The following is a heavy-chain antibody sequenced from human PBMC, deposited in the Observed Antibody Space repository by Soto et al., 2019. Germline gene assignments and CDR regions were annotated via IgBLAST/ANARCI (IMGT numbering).Heavy chain of an antibody. CDR2: IKQDGSEK. V-gene: IGHV3-7*01. J-gene: IGHJ4*02. Sequence: GGGLGLSCAAPGFTFCRYWVSWVRQAPGKGLEWVANIKQDGSEKYYVDSVKGRFTISRDNAKNSLYLQMNSLRAEDTAVYYCARDFLWDPSVYFDYWGQGTLVTVSS. CDR3: ARDFLWDPSVYFDY. CDR1: GFTFCRYW. D-gene: IGHD1-26*01.